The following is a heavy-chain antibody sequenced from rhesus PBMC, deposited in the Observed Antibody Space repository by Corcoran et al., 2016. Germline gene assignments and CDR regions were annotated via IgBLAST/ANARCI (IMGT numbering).Heavy chain of an antibody. V-gene: IGHV4S12*01. CDR3: ARNLGY. J-gene: IGHJ4*01. CDR2: IYSNSDST. Sequence: QVQLQESGPGMVKPSETLSLTCAVSGGSFSSGYYYWTWIRQSPGKGLEWIGGIYSNSDSTTYNPSLKSRVIISKDASENQFSLRLNSVTAADTAVYFCARNLGYWGQGVLVTVSS. CDR1: GGSFSSGYYY.